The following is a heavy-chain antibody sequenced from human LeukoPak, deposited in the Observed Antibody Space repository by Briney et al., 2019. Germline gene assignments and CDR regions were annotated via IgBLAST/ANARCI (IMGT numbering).Heavy chain of an antibody. V-gene: IGHV1-2*06. D-gene: IGHD3-3*01. CDR3: ARGNDYDFWSGTIRRIDP. CDR2: IXXNSGGT. CDR1: GYTFTGYY. J-gene: IGHJ5*02. Sequence: ASVKVSCKASGYTFTGYYMHWVRQAPGQGLEWMGRIXXNSGGTNYAQKFQGRVTMTRDTSISTAYMELSRLRSDDTAVYYCARGNDYDFWSGTIRRIDPWGQGTLVTVSS.